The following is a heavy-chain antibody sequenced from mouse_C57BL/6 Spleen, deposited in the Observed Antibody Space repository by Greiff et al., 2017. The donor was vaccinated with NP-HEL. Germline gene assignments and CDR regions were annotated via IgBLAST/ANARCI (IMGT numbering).Heavy chain of an antibody. CDR2: IYPGDGDT. J-gene: IGHJ4*01. D-gene: IGHD1-1*01. CDR3: ARGDYYGSFYAMDY. Sequence: VQLQQSGPELVKPGASVKISCKASGYAFSSSWMNWVKQRPGKGLEWIGRIYPGDGDTNYNGKFKGKATLTADKSSSTAYMQLSSLTSEDSAVYFCARGDYYGSFYAMDYWGQGTSVTVSS. CDR1: GYAFSSSW. V-gene: IGHV1-82*01.